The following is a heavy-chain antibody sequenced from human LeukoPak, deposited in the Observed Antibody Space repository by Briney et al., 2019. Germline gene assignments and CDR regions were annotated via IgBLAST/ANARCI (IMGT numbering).Heavy chain of an antibody. V-gene: IGHV3-48*01. CDR3: ARGGTTVTTN. J-gene: IGHJ4*02. CDR2: ISSSSSTI. D-gene: IGHD4-11*01. Sequence: GGSLRLSCVVSGFTLSSYSMNWVRQAPGEGPEWISYISSSSSTIYYADSVKGRFTISRDNAKNSSYLQMNNLRVEDTAVYYCARGGTTVTTNWGQGTLVAVSS. CDR1: GFTLSSYS.